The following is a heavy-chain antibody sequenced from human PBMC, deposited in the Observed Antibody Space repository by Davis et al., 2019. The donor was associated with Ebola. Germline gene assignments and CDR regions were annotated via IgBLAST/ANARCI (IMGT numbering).Heavy chain of an antibody. J-gene: IGHJ4*02. Sequence: PGGSLRLSCAASGFTSSSYWMSWVRQAPGKGLEWVANIKQDGSEKYYVDSVKGRFTISRDNAKNSLYLQMNSLRAEDTAVYYCARELGDGYDLDYWGQGTLVTVSS. CDR1: GFTSSSYW. D-gene: IGHD5-24*01. CDR3: ARELGDGYDLDY. V-gene: IGHV3-7*03. CDR2: IKQDGSEK.